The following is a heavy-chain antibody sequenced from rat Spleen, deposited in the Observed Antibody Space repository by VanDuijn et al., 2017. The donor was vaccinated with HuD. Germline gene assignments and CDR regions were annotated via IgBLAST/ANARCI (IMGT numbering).Heavy chain of an antibody. Sequence: EVQLVESGGGLVQPGRSLKLSCAASGFTFSNYGMHWIRQAPTKGLEWVATISYDGSSTYYRDSVKGRFTISRDNAKSTLYLQMDSLRSEDTAPYDCTRDSGAGVMDAWGQGASVTVSS. D-gene: IGHD4-3*01. V-gene: IGHV5-19*01. CDR1: GFTFSNYG. CDR3: TRDSGAGVMDA. CDR2: ISYDGSST. J-gene: IGHJ4*01.